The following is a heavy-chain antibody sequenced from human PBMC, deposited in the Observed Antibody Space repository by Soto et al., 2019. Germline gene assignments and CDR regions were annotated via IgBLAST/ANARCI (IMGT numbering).Heavy chain of an antibody. V-gene: IGHV1-69*04. CDR1: GDTLNFYS. CDR3: ATSYGSGYRAFDF. Sequence: QVQLVQSGAEVKRPGSSVQVSCKASGDTLNFYSINWVRQAPGLGLEWMGRVNPILSMSNYSQRFQGRVTMTADKSTSTAYMELSGLRSEDTAIYYCATSYGSGYRAFDFWGQGALVTVSS. CDR2: VNPILSMS. J-gene: IGHJ4*02. D-gene: IGHD3-10*01.